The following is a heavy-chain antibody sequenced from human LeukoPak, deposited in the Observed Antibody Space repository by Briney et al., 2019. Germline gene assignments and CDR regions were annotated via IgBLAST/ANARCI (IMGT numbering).Heavy chain of an antibody. Sequence: GGSLRLSCAASGFTFSSYWMHWVRQAPGKGLVWVSRINSDGSSTSYADSVKGRFTISRDNARNKLFLQMNSLTAEDAAVYYCANTLHAYCDGDCLGYWGQGTLVTVSS. CDR1: GFTFSSYW. V-gene: IGHV3-74*01. CDR3: ANTLHAYCDGDCLGY. CDR2: INSDGSST. D-gene: IGHD2-21*02. J-gene: IGHJ4*02.